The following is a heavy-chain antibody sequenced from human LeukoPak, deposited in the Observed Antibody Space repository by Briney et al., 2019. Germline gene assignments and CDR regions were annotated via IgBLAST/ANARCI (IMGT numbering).Heavy chain of an antibody. CDR1: GFTFSSYS. J-gene: IGHJ4*02. Sequence: PGGSLRLSCAASGFTFSSYSMNWVRQAPGKGLEWVSYISSSSSTIYYADSVKGRFTISRDNAKNSLYLQMNSLRAEDTAVYYCARERERPSGPPEYWGQGTLVTVSS. CDR3: ARERERPSGPPEY. V-gene: IGHV3-48*01. D-gene: IGHD6-19*01. CDR2: ISSSSSTI.